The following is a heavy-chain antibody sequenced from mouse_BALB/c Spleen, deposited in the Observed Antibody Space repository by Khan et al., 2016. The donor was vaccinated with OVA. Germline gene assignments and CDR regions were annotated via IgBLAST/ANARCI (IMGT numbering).Heavy chain of an antibody. CDR1: GYTFTSYY. J-gene: IGHJ3*01. V-gene: IGHV1S81*02. CDR2: INPHNGDS. D-gene: IGHD2-1*01. Sequence: QVQLQQPGAELVKPGTSVKISCKASGYTFTSYYMYWVKQRPGQGLEWIGGINPHNGDSNFNEKFKSKATLTVDKSSSTAYMPPGILTSEYSAVYYGALSGYGNPSAYGGQGTLVTVAA. CDR3: ALSGYGNPSAY.